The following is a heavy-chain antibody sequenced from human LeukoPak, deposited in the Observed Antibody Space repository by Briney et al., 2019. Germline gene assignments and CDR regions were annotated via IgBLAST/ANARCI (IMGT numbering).Heavy chain of an antibody. V-gene: IGHV5-51*01. Sequence: GESLKISCKGCGYSFTSYWIGWVRQMPGKGLQRMGIIYPGDSETRYSPCFQGQVTISADKSISTAYLQWSSLKASDTAMYYCARDKYAVADGGKYDYWGQGTLVTVSS. CDR3: ARDKYAVADGGKYDY. D-gene: IGHD6-19*01. CDR1: GYSFTSYW. CDR2: IYPGDSET. J-gene: IGHJ4*02.